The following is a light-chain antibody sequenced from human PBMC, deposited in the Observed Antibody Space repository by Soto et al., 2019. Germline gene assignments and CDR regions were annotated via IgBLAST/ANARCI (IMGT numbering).Light chain of an antibody. Sequence: QSVLTQPRSVSGSPGQSVTISCTGTTGDVGSYNFVSWYQHHPGKAPKLMIYDASKRPSGVPDRFSASKSDNTASLTISGLQAEDEADYYCCSYAGSFTWVFGGGTKVTVL. CDR3: CSYAGSFTWV. CDR2: DAS. V-gene: IGLV2-11*01. CDR1: TGDVGSYNF. J-gene: IGLJ3*02.